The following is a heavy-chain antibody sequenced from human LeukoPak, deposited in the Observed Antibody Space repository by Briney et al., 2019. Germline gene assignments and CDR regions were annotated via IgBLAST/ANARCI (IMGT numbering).Heavy chain of an antibody. CDR3: ARDTGYSSSSEAY. D-gene: IGHD6-6*01. CDR1: GFTFSSYS. CDR2: ISSSSSYI. V-gene: IGHV3-21*01. J-gene: IGHJ4*02. Sequence: GGSLRLSCAASGFTFSSYSMNWVRQAPGRGLEWVSSISSSSSYIYYADSVKGRFTISRDNAKDSLYLQMNSLRAEDTAVYYCARDTGYSSSSEAYWGQGTLVTVSS.